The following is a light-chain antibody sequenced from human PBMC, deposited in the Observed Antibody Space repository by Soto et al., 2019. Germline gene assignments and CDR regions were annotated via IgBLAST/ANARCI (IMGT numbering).Light chain of an antibody. V-gene: IGLV2-14*01. CDR1: SSDVGGYNY. J-gene: IGLJ1*01. CDR3: SSYTRSSTYV. CDR2: DVS. Sequence: QSVLTQPASVSGSPGQSITISCTGTSSDVGGYNYVSWYRQHPGRATKLMIYDVSNRPSGVSTRFSGSKSGTTASLTISRLQAEDEADYYGSSYTRSSTYVFGTGTKVTVL.